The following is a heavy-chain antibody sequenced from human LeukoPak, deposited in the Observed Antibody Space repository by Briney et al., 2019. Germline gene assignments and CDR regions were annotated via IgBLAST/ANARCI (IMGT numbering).Heavy chain of an antibody. CDR1: GFTFSSYG. J-gene: IGHJ4*02. Sequence: GSLRLSCAGSGFTFSSYGMSWVRQAPGKGLEWVSAISGSGGSTYYADSVKGRFTISRDNSKNTLYLQMNSLRAEDTAVYYCAKAPYGDYLRPFDYWGQGTLVTVSS. D-gene: IGHD4-17*01. CDR3: AKAPYGDYLRPFDY. V-gene: IGHV3-23*01. CDR2: ISGSGGST.